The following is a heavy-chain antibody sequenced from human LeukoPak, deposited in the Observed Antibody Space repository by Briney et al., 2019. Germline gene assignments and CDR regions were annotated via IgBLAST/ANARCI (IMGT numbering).Heavy chain of an antibody. V-gene: IGHV3-21*01. D-gene: IGHD6-19*01. J-gene: IGHJ6*03. CDR2: ISSGSTYI. CDR3: ARDGRSRGWSTYYMDV. Sequence: GGSLRLSCAASGFTFSSYSMNWVRQAPGKGLEWVSSISSGSTYIYYADSVKGRFTISRDNARNSLFLQMNSLRAEDTAVYYCARDGRSRGWSTYYMDVWGKGTTVTVSS. CDR1: GFTFSSYS.